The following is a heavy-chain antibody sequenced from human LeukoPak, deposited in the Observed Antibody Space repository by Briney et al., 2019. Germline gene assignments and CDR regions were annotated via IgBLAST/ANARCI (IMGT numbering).Heavy chain of an antibody. CDR2: INANSGGT. CDR3: ARDSRSSYNFDY. V-gene: IGHV1-2*02. J-gene: IGHJ4*02. Sequence: GASVKVSCKASGYIFTGYYMHWVRQAPGQGLEWMGWINANSGGTKYAQKFQGRVTMTRDTSISTAYMELSSLRSDDTAVYYCARDSRSSYNFDYWGQGTLVTVSS. D-gene: IGHD6-6*01. CDR1: GYIFTGYY.